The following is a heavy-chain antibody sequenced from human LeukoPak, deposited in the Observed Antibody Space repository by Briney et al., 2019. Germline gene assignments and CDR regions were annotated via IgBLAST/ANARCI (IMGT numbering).Heavy chain of an antibody. CDR1: GFTFSNYG. V-gene: IGHV3-23*01. Sequence: GGSLRLSCEAPGFTFSNYGMSWVRQAPGKGLEWVSTFGGSGATYYADSVKGRFSISRDNSKNTLYLQMNSLRVEDTAVYYCARRGKYYFDYWGQGTLVPVSS. J-gene: IGHJ4*02. D-gene: IGHD1-1*01. CDR2: FGGSGAT. CDR3: ARRGKYYFDY.